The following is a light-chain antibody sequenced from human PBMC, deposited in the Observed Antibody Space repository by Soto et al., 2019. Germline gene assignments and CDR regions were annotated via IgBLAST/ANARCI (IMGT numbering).Light chain of an antibody. CDR3: ETWDSNTHWV. J-gene: IGLJ3*02. V-gene: IGLV4-60*02. Sequence: QSVLTQSSSASASLGSSVKLTCTLSSGHSSYIIAWHQQQPGKAPRYLMKLEGSGSYNKGSGVPDRFSGSSSGADRYLTISNLQVEDEADYYCETWDSNTHWVFGGGTKLTVL. CDR2: LEGSGSY. CDR1: SGHSSYI.